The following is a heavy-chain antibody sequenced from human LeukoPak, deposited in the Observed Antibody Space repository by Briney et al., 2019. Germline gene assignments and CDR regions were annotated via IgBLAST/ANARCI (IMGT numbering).Heavy chain of an antibody. CDR1: GGSISTYY. Sequence: PSETLSLTCTVSGGSISTYYWSWIRQPPGKGLEWIAYIYYSGSTDYNPSLKSRVTISLDTSKNQFSLKLSSVTAADTAVYYCARHDPIVGTPDAFDIWGQGTMVTVSS. CDR2: IYYSGST. D-gene: IGHD1-26*01. CDR3: ARHDPIVGTPDAFDI. V-gene: IGHV4-59*08. J-gene: IGHJ3*02.